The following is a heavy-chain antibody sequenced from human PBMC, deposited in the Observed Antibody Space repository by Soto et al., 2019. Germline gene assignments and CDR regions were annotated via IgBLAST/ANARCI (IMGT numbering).Heavy chain of an antibody. CDR1: GFTFNNYA. J-gene: IGHJ4*02. Sequence: EVQLLESGGGLVQPGGSLRLSCAASGFTFNNYAMGWVRQAPGKGLGWVSALTGSGRDTYYLDSVKGRFTNPRDNSKNTLLLQINSLRAEDTAIDYCAKLGARAWSPHYYFDSWGQGTLVTVSS. D-gene: IGHD3-16*01. CDR3: AKLGARAWSPHYYFDS. V-gene: IGHV3-23*01. CDR2: LTGSGRDT.